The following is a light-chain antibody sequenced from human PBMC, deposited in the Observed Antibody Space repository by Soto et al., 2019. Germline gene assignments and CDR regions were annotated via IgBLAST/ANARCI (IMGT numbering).Light chain of an antibody. CDR3: ASFTRSVTVV. V-gene: IGLV2-14*03. J-gene: IGLJ2*01. Sequence: LTQPASVSGSPGQSITISCAGTSSDVGGYNYVSWYQQHPGKVPRLIISDVNKRPSGVSDRFSGSKSGNTASLTISGLQAEDEADYYCASFTRSVTVVFGGGTKLTVL. CDR1: SSDVGGYNY. CDR2: DVN.